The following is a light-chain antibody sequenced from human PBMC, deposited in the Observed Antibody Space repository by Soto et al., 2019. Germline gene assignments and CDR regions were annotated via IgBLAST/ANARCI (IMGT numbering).Light chain of an antibody. CDR1: SSDVGGYNY. CDR3: SSYTTSNTRQIV. V-gene: IGLV2-14*03. Sequence: QSVLTRPASVSGSPGQSITISCTGTSSDVGGYNYVSWYQHHPGKAPKLMIYDVSNRPSGVSNRFSGSKSGNTASLTISGLQPEDEADYYCSSYTTSNTRQIVFGTGTKLTVL. J-gene: IGLJ1*01. CDR2: DVS.